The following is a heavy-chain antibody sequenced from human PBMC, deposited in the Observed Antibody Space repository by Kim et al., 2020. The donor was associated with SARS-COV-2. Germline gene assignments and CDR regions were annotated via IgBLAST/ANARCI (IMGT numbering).Heavy chain of an antibody. Sequence: SETLSLTCTVSGGSISSSSYYWGWIRQPPGKGLEWIGSIYYSGSTYYNPSLKSRVTISVDTSKNQFSLKLSSVTAADTAVYYCARHGRRWLQLSPRELDYWGQGTLVTVSS. CDR2: IYYSGST. CDR3: ARHGRRWLQLSPRELDY. CDR1: GGSISSSSYY. V-gene: IGHV4-39*01. D-gene: IGHD5-12*01. J-gene: IGHJ4*02.